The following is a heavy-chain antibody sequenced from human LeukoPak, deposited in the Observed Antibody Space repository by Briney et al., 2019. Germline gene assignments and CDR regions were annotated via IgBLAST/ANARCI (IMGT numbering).Heavy chain of an antibody. CDR2: IYYSGST. V-gene: IGHV4-59*01. CDR3: ARSSGGYYYYGMDV. D-gene: IGHD1-26*01. Sequence: PSETLSLTCTVSGGSISSYYWSWIRQPPGKGLEWIGYIYYSGSTNYNPSLKSRVTISVDTSKNQFSLKLSSVTAADTAVYYCARSSGGYYYYGMDVWGQGTTVTVSS. J-gene: IGHJ6*02. CDR1: GGSISSYY.